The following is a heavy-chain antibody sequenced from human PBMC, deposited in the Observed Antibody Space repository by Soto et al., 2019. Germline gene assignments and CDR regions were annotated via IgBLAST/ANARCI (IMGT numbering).Heavy chain of an antibody. J-gene: IGHJ4*02. CDR2: IIPILGIA. V-gene: IGHV1-69*02. D-gene: IGHD5-12*01. Sequence: QVQLVQSGAEVKKPGSSVKVSCKASGGTFSSYTISWVRQAPGQGLEWMGRIIPILGIANYAQKFQGRVTITADKSTSTAYMELSSLRSEDTAVYYCARGRPEVATTYYFDYWGQGTLVTVSS. CDR3: ARGRPEVATTYYFDY. CDR1: GGTFSSYT.